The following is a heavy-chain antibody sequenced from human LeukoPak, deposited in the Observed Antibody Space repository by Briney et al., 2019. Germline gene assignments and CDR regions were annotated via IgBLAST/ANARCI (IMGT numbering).Heavy chain of an antibody. D-gene: IGHD3-22*01. V-gene: IGHV1-69*06. Sequence: SLKVSCKASGGTFSSYAISWVRQAPGQGLEWMGRIIPIFGTANYAQKFQGRVTITADKSTSTAYMELSSLRSEDTAVYYCAREAGYYDSSGYLDFDYWGQGTLVTVSS. CDR1: GGTFSSYA. CDR2: IIPIFGTA. J-gene: IGHJ4*02. CDR3: AREAGYYDSSGYLDFDY.